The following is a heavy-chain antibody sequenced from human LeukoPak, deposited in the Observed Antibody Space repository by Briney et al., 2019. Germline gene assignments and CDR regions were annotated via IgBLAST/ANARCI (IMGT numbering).Heavy chain of an antibody. CDR2: IYPGDSDT. Sequence: GESLKISCRASGNSFSTNWIGWVRQMPGKGLEWMGVIYPGDSDTRYSPSFQGQVTMSADKSISTAYLQWSSLKASDSAMYYCARQGLGRNIDYWGQGTLVTVSS. CDR1: GNSFSTNW. J-gene: IGHJ4*02. CDR3: ARQGLGRNIDY. V-gene: IGHV5-51*01. D-gene: IGHD6-19*01.